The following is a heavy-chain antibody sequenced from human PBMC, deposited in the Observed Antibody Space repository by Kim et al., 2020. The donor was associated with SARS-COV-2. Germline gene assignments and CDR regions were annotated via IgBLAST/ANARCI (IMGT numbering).Heavy chain of an antibody. CDR3: ARDGGGYRNPNDY. CDR2: ISSSSTYI. Sequence: GGSLRLSCAASGFTFSTYNMNWVRQAPGKGLEWVSWISSSSTYIFYADSVRGRFTISRDNAKNSLYLQMNSLRAEDTAVYYCARDGGGYRNPNDYWGQGT. J-gene: IGHJ4*02. V-gene: IGHV3-21*01. CDR1: GFTFSTYN. D-gene: IGHD5-12*01.